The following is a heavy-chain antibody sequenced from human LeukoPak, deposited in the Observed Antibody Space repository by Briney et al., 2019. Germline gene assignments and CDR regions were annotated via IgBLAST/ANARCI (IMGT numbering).Heavy chain of an antibody. V-gene: IGHV3-7*01. CDR3: ARVSGRYYYQMDV. Sequence: PGGSLRLSCAASGFSFSSYWMSWVRQAPGKGLEWVANIKQDGSQKYYVDSLKGRFTISRDNAKNSLYLQMNSLRAEDTAVYYCARVSGRYYYQMDVWGKGTTVTVSS. J-gene: IGHJ6*03. CDR1: GFSFSSYW. CDR2: IKQDGSQK.